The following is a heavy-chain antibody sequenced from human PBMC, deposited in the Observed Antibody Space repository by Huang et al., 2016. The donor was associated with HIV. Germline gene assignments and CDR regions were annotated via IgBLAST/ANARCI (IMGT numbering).Heavy chain of an antibody. J-gene: IGHJ6*03. CDR3: ARDLWLRDLYYYYYMDV. V-gene: IGHV3-30-3*01. CDR2: ISYDGSNK. D-gene: IGHD5-12*01. CDR1: LFTFSNYG. Sequence: QVQLVESGGGVVQPGRSLRLSCAASLFTFSNYGRHWVRQDPGKWLVLVAVISYDGSNKYYADSVKGRFTISRDNSKNTLYLQMNSLRAEDTAVYYCARDLWLRDLYYYYYMDVWGKGTTVTVSS.